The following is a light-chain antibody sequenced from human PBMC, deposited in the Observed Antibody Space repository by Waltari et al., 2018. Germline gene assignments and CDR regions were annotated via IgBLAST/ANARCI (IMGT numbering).Light chain of an antibody. CDR2: GKN. Sequence: QKTPGQAPVLVVYGKNNRPSGIPDRFSGSTSGDTASLTISGAQAEDEADYFCHSRDTSGTHVLFGGGTTVTVL. V-gene: IGLV3-19*01. CDR3: HSRDTSGTHVL. J-gene: IGLJ3*02.